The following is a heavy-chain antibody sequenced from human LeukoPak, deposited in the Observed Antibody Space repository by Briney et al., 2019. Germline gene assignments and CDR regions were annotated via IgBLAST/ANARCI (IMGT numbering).Heavy chain of an antibody. CDR2: INPNSGGT. CDR1: GYTFTGYY. J-gene: IGHJ5*02. V-gene: IGHV1-2*02. D-gene: IGHD1-26*01. Sequence: SVKVSCKASGYTFTGYYMHWVRQAPGQGLEWMGWINPNSGGTNYAQKFQGRVTMTRDTSISTAYMELSRLRSDDTAVYYCAREWELLSWFDPWGQGTLVTVSS. CDR3: AREWELLSWFDP.